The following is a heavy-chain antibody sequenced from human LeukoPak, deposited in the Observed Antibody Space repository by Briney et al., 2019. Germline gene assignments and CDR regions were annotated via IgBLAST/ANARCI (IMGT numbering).Heavy chain of an antibody. V-gene: IGHV3-48*03. Sequence: GGSLRLSCAASGFTFSSYEMNWVRQAPGKGLEWVSYISSSGSTIYYADSVKGRFTISRDNAKNSLYLQINSLRAGDTAVYYCARDRIWWAGNPNQFDYWGQGTLVTVSS. D-gene: IGHD1-14*01. CDR3: ARDRIWWAGNPNQFDY. CDR1: GFTFSSYE. J-gene: IGHJ4*02. CDR2: ISSSGSTI.